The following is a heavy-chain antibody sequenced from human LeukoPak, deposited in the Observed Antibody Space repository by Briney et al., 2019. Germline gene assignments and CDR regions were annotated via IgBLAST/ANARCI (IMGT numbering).Heavy chain of an antibody. J-gene: IGHJ4*02. CDR1: GFSFSSYS. Sequence: GGSLRLSCAASGFSFSSYSMQWVRQTPGKGLDWVALIWNDGSNKYYADSVTGRFTISRDNSKNTLYLQMNSLKADDTAVYYCARDRGYSYAHPLDYWGQGTLVTVSA. D-gene: IGHD5-18*01. CDR3: ARDRGYSYAHPLDY. V-gene: IGHV3-33*01. CDR2: IWNDGSNK.